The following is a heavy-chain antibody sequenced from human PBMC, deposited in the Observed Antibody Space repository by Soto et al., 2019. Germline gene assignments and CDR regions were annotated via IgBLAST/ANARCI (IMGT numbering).Heavy chain of an antibody. CDR3: ARGWSNPDLYYYYGMDV. J-gene: IGHJ6*02. D-gene: IGHD2-8*02. Sequence: GASVKVSCKASGYTFTSYGISWVRQAPGQGLEWMGGIIPIFGTANYAQKFQGRVTITADESTSTAYMELSSLRSEDTAVYYCARGWSNPDLYYYYGMDVWGQGTTVTVSS. CDR1: GYTFTSYG. V-gene: IGHV1-69*13. CDR2: IIPIFGTA.